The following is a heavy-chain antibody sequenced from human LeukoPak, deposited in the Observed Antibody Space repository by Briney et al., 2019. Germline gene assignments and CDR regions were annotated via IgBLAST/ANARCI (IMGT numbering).Heavy chain of an antibody. CDR3: ATGYYNSGLRY. Sequence: ASVKVSCKASGYSFTGYYIHWVRQAPGQGREWMGWINPNSGGTNYAQNFQGRVTMTRDTSITTAYMELSRLRSDDTAVYSCATGYYNSGLRYWGQGTLVTVSS. D-gene: IGHD3-22*01. CDR2: INPNSGGT. V-gene: IGHV1-2*02. CDR1: GYSFTGYY. J-gene: IGHJ4*02.